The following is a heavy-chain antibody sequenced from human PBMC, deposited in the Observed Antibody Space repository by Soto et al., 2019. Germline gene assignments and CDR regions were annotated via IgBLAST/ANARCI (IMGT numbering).Heavy chain of an antibody. Sequence: QVQLVQSGAEVKRPGSSVKVSCKASGDTFNFYSINWVRQAPGLGLEWMGRVNPIVSMSNYAQKFQGRVTMTAHKSTSTAYMELSSLRSEDTAIYYCASSYGSGYRAFDYWGPGALVTVSS. CDR3: ASSYGSGYRAFDY. V-gene: IGHV1-69*02. J-gene: IGHJ4*02. CDR2: VNPIVSMS. D-gene: IGHD3-10*01. CDR1: GDTFNFYS.